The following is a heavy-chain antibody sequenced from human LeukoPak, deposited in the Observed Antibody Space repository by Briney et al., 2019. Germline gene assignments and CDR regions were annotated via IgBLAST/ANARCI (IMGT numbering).Heavy chain of an antibody. J-gene: IGHJ4*02. CDR1: GFTFSSYG. D-gene: IGHD3-10*01. Sequence: PGGSLRLSCAASGFTFSSYGMHWVRQAPGKGLEWVAFIRYDGSNKYYADSVKGRFTISRDNSKNTLYLQMNSLRAEDTAVYYCARDLRFREDFWGQGTLVTVSS. CDR3: ARDLRFREDF. CDR2: IRYDGSNK. V-gene: IGHV3-30*02.